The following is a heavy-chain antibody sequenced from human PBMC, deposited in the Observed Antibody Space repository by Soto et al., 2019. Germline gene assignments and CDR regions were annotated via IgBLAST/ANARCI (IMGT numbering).Heavy chain of an antibody. V-gene: IGHV5-51*01. CDR2: IYPGDSDT. CDR1: GYSFTSYW. J-gene: IGHJ6*02. D-gene: IGHD3-10*01. CDR3: ARQLKTRITMVRGWTDYYSTGMDI. Sequence: GESLKISCKGSGYSFTSYWIGWVRQMPGKGLEWMGIIYPGDSDTRYSPSFQGQVTISADKSISTAYLPRSSLKASDTAMYYCARQLKTRITMVRGWTDYYSTGMDILCQAAAVTISS.